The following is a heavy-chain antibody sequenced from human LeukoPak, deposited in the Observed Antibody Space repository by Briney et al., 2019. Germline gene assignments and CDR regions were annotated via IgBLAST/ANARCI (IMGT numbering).Heavy chain of an antibody. CDR2: ISSDEINE. CDR3: AKGESITSAWFDS. V-gene: IGHV3-30*18. CDR1: GFSFRSYG. J-gene: IGHJ5*01. Sequence: GGSLRLSCAASGFSFRSYGMHWVRQAPGKGLEWVAVISSDEINEYHADSVKGRFTISRDNSKNTLYLQINSLRGEDTAVYYCAKGESITSAWFDSWGQGTLVTVSS. D-gene: IGHD5-24*01.